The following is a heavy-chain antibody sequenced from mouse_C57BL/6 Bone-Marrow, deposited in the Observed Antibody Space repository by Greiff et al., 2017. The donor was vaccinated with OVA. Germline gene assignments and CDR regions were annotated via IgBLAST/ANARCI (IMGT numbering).Heavy chain of an antibody. V-gene: IGHV1-5*01. J-gene: IGHJ1*03. Sequence: EVQLQQSGTVLARPGASVKMSCKTSGYTFTSYWMHWVKQRPGQGLEWIGAIYPGNSDTSYNQQFKGKAKLTAVTSASTAYMALSRLTTEDSSVKYYTSRVGRWYFDVWGTGTTVTVSS. CDR2: IYPGNSDT. CDR3: TSRVGRWYFDV. D-gene: IGHD1-1*01. CDR1: GYTFTSYW.